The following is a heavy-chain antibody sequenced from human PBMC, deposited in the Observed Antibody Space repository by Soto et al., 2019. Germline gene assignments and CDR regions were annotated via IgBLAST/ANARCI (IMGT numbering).Heavy chain of an antibody. V-gene: IGHV1-18*04. CDR3: ERDVLVESGSFGGH. CDR2: ISTYTGNT. D-gene: IGHD3-16*01. CDR1: GYNFDSYG. Sequence: QVQLVQSRAEVRKPGASVRVTCQASGYNFDSYGLNWVRQAPGQGPQWMGWISTYTGNTDIAPRFQGRLILTTDTSTSTAYMELRSLRSDDTAVYYCERDVLVESGSFGGHWGQATLATVSS. J-gene: IGHJ4*02.